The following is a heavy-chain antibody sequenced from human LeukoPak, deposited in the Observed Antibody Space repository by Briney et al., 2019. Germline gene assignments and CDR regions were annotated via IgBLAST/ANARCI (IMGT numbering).Heavy chain of an antibody. J-gene: IGHJ6*02. V-gene: IGHV3-11*01. CDR3: ARSIGLTGGGVDV. Sequence: GGSLRLSCAASGFTFSDYNMNWVRQVPGKGLEWVSYITNGGSTIHHADSVKGRFTISRDNAKKTLYLQMNSLRAEDTAVYYCARSIGLTGGGVDVWGQGTTVTVS. CDR1: GFTFSDYN. CDR2: ITNGGSTI. D-gene: IGHD3-9*01.